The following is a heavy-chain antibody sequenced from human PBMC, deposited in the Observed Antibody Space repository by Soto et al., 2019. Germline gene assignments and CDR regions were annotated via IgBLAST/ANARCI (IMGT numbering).Heavy chain of an antibody. D-gene: IGHD6-19*01. V-gene: IGHV4-59*01. CDR2: AYYSGST. J-gene: IGHJ4*02. Sequence: PSETLSLTCSVSGGSMNSYYWSWVRQPPGKGLEYIGYAYYSGSTYYNSSLESRVTISVDTTKNQFSLKLTSVTAADTAVYYCARGGWSIDYWGQGTPVTVSS. CDR1: GGSMNSYY. CDR3: ARGGWSIDY.